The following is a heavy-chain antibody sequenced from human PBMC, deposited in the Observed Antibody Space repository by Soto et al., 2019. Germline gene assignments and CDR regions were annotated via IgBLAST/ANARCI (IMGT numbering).Heavy chain of an antibody. J-gene: IGHJ4*02. V-gene: IGHV1-18*01. CDR2: ISPHNGNT. CDR3: ARDTSNSFDY. CDR1: GYTFNTYF. Sequence: HVQLVQSGGELKKPGASVKVSCNTSGYTFNTYFITWLRQAPGQGLEWMGWISPHNGNTNYAEKFQGRVTMTTDTITKTAYMELRNLRFDDTAVYYCARDTSNSFDYWGQGTLVTVSS. D-gene: IGHD2-2*01.